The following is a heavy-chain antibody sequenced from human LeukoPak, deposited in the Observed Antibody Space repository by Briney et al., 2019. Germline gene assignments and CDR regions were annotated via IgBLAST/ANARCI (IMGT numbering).Heavy chain of an antibody. CDR3: AKAHDYYYYMDV. J-gene: IGHJ6*03. Sequence: PGGSLRPSCAASGFTFSSYGMHWVRQAPGKGLEWVAFIRYDGSNKYYADSVKGRFTISRDNSKNTLYLQMNSLRAEDTAVYYCAKAHDYYYYMDVWGKGTTVTVSS. CDR2: IRYDGSNK. CDR1: GFTFSSYG. V-gene: IGHV3-30*02.